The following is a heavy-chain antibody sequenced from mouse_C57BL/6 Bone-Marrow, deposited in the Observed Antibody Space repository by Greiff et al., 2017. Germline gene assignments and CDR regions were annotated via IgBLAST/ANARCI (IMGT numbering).Heavy chain of an antibody. D-gene: IGHD1-1*01. CDR2: IYPGDGDT. CDR3: ARDYYGPPRFAY. Sequence: QVQLKESGPELVKPGASVKISCKASGYAFSSSWMNWVKQRPGKGLEWIGRIYPGDGDTNYNGKFKGKATLTADKSSSTAYMQLSSLTSEDSAVDFCARDYYGPPRFAYWGQGTLVTVSA. CDR1: GYAFSSSW. J-gene: IGHJ3*01. V-gene: IGHV1-82*01.